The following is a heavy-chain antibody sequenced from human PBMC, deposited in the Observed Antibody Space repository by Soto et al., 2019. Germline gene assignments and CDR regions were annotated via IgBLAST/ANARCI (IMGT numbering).Heavy chain of an antibody. CDR3: AKDITFDSSAYNY. J-gene: IGHJ4*02. CDR2: LSGDGTTT. CDR1: GFTFSTYG. Sequence: EVQLLESGGGLVQPGGSLRLSCTASGFTFSTYGMSWVRQAPGKGLEWVSSLSGDGTTTYYIDSVKGRFTISRDNSRNTLSLQMTSLRTEDTAVYYCAKDITFDSSAYNYWGQGILVTVSS. D-gene: IGHD3-22*01. V-gene: IGHV3-23*01.